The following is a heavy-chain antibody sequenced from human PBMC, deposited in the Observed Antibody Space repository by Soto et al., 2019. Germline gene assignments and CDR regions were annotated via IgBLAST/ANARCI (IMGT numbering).Heavy chain of an antibody. CDR3: AKGSTFGGALSDDY. J-gene: IGHJ4*02. Sequence: HPVGSLRLSCAASGFTCSSCAMIWVRQVAGKGLEWVSAISGSGGSTYYADSVKGRFTISRDNSKNTLYLQMNSLRAEDTAVYYCAKGSTFGGALSDDYWGQGT. CDR1: GFTCSSCA. V-gene: IGHV3-23*01. CDR2: ISGSGGST. D-gene: IGHD3-16*01.